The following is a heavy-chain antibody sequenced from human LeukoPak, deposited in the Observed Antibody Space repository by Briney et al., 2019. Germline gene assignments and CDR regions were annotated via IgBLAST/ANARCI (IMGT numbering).Heavy chain of an antibody. V-gene: IGHV3-30*02. J-gene: IGHJ4*02. CDR3: AKDGQLAY. D-gene: IGHD5-12*01. CDR1: GFSLIGYD. CDR2: SRNGG. Sequence: GGSLRLSCAASGFSLIGYDMHWARQAPGKGLEWVAFSRNGGYYAESVRGRFTISTDNSKNTLYLHMNGLRPEDTAMYYCAKDGQLAYWGQGTLVTVSS.